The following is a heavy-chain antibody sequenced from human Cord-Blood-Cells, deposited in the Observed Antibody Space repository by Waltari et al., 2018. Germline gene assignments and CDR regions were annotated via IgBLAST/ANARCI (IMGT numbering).Heavy chain of an antibody. J-gene: IGHJ4*02. D-gene: IGHD2-8*01. CDR3: ARDTCTNGVCYLFADY. CDR1: GYTFTGYY. V-gene: IGHV1-2*02. Sequence: QVQLVQSGAEVKKPGASVKVSCKDSGYTFTGYYMHWVRQAPGQGLEWMGWINPNSGGTNYAQKVQGRVTMTRDTSISTAYMELSRLRSDDTAVYYCARDTCTNGVCYLFADYWGQGTLVTVSS. CDR2: INPNSGGT.